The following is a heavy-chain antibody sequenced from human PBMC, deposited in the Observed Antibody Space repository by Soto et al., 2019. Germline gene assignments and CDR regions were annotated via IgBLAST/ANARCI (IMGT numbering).Heavy chain of an antibody. CDR1: GFTFSSYA. J-gene: IGHJ4*02. V-gene: IGHV3-64*01. Sequence: EVQLVESGGGLVQPGGSLRLSCAASGFTFSSYAMHWVRQAPGKGLEYVSAISSNGGSTYYANSVKGRFTISRDNSKNTLYLQMGSLRAEDMAVYYCARDGYSSSWYDFDYWGQGTLVTVSS. CDR3: ARDGYSSSWYDFDY. CDR2: ISSNGGST. D-gene: IGHD6-13*01.